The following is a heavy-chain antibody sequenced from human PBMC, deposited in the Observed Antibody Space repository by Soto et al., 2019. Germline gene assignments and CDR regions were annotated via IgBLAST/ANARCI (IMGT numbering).Heavy chain of an antibody. J-gene: IGHJ6*02. D-gene: IGHD6-13*01. Sequence: SVKVSCKASGGTFSSYAISWVRQAPGQGLEWMGGIIPIFGTANYAQKFQGRVTITADESTSTAYMELSSLRSEDTAVYYCARDSYYTIAAAVHCYYYGMDVWGQWTTGTVSS. CDR3: ARDSYYTIAAAVHCYYYGMDV. V-gene: IGHV1-69*13. CDR2: IIPIFGTA. CDR1: GGTFSSYA.